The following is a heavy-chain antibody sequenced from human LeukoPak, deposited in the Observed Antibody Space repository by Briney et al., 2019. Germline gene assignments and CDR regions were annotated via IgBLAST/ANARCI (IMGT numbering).Heavy chain of an antibody. V-gene: IGHV4-34*01. D-gene: IGHD2-2*01. J-gene: IGHJ4*02. CDR1: GGSFSGYY. CDR2: INHSGST. CDR3: ARAPYCSSTSCYVFDY. Sequence: SETLSLTCAVYGGSFSGYYWSWIRQPPGKGLGWIGEINHSGSTNYNPSLKSRVTISVDTSKNQFSLKLSSVTAADTAVYYCARAPYCSSTSCYVFDYWGQGALVTVSS.